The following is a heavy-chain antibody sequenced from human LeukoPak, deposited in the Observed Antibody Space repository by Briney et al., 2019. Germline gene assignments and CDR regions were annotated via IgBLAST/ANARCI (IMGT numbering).Heavy chain of an antibody. CDR2: MNPNSGNT. D-gene: IGHD5-18*01. CDR1: GYTFTTYD. V-gene: IGHV1-8*01. CDR3: ARRSTAMVAGLDY. J-gene: IGHJ4*02. Sequence: ASVKVSCKASGYTFTTYDINWVRQATGQGLEWMGWMNPNSGNTAYAQKFQGRVTMTRNTSISTAFMELSGLRSEDTAVYFCARRSTAMVAGLDYWGQGSLVTVSS.